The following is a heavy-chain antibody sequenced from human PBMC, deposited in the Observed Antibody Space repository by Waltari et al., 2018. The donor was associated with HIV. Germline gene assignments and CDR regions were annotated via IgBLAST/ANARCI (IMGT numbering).Heavy chain of an antibody. CDR2: IYYSGST. V-gene: IGHV4-39*07. CDR3: ARGRRYDFWSCSRDAFDI. Sequence: QLQLQESGPGLVKPSETLSLTCTVSGGSISSSSYYWGWIRQPPGKGLEWIGSIYYSGSTYYNPSLKSRVTISVDTSKNQFSLKLSSVTAADTAVYYWARGRRYDFWSCSRDAFDIWGQGTMVTVSS. J-gene: IGHJ3*02. D-gene: IGHD3-3*01. CDR1: GGSISSSSYY.